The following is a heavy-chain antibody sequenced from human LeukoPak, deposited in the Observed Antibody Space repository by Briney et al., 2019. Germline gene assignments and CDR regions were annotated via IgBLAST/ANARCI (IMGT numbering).Heavy chain of an antibody. V-gene: IGHV4-4*09. CDR3: TRGFLQIDY. CDR2: IYTSGNT. Sequence: SETLSLTCTVSGGSISNYFWTWIRQPPGKGLEWIGYIYTSGNTNYNPSHESRVTMSVDTSKNQFSLRLNSVTAADTAVYYCTRGFLQIDYWGQGTLVTVSS. CDR1: GGSISNYF. J-gene: IGHJ4*02.